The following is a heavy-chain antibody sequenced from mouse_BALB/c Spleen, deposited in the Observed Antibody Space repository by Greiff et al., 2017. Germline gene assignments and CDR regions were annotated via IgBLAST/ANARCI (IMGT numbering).Heavy chain of an antibody. J-gene: IGHJ2*01. Sequence: EVKLVESGGGLVQPGGSRKLSCAASGFTFSSFGMHWVRQAPEKGLEWVAYISSGSSTIYYADTVKGRFTISRDNPKNTLFLQMTSLRSEDTAMYYCARSGTVVPPDYWGQGTTLTVSS. CDR1: GFTFSSFG. D-gene: IGHD1-1*01. CDR2: ISSGSSTI. V-gene: IGHV5-17*02. CDR3: ARSGTVVPPDY.